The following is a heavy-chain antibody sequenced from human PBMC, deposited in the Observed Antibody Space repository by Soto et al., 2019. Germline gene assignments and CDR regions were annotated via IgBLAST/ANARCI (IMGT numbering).Heavy chain of an antibody. CDR2: ISYDGSNK. Sequence: QVPLVESGGGVVQPGRSLRLSCAASGFTFSSYGMHWVRQAPGKGLEWVAVISYDGSNKYYADSVKGRFTISRDNSKNTLYLQMNSLRAEDTAVYYCAKEGDYGDYCYFDYWGQGTLVTVSS. J-gene: IGHJ4*02. CDR3: AKEGDYGDYCYFDY. D-gene: IGHD4-17*01. CDR1: GFTFSSYG. V-gene: IGHV3-30*18.